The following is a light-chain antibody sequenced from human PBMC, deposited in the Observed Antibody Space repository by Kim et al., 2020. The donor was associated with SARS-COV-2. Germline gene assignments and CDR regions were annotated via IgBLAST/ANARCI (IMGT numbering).Light chain of an antibody. V-gene: IGLV3-21*04. Sequence: SYELTQPPSVSVAPGKTARIICGGNNIGSKSVHWYQQKPGQAPVLVIYYDSDRPSGIPERFSGSNSGNTATLTISRVEAGDEADYYCQVWDSSSDHRVFVTGTKVTVL. CDR2: YDS. J-gene: IGLJ1*01. CDR1: NIGSKS. CDR3: QVWDSSSDHRV.